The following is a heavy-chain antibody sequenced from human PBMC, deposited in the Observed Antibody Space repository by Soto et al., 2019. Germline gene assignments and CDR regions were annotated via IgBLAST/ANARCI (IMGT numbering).Heavy chain of an antibody. CDR2: IYYSGST. D-gene: IGHD1-26*01. CDR3: ATQEVGGSYVYTFDP. V-gene: IGHV4-39*01. Sequence: QLQLQESGPGLVKPSETLSLTCTVSGGSISSSNYYWGWIRQPPGKGLEWIGSIYYSGSTYYNPSLQRRVTVSADTPKNQFCLKLSSVTAAATAVYYCATQEVGGSYVYTFDPWGQGTLVTVSS. J-gene: IGHJ5*02. CDR1: GGSISSSNYY.